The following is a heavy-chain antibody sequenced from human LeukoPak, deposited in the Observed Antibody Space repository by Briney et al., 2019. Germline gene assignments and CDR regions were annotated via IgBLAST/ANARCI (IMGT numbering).Heavy chain of an antibody. V-gene: IGHV4-59*01. J-gene: IGHJ4*02. CDR1: GGSISSYY. CDR2: IYYSGST. Sequence: PSETLSLTCTVSGGSISSYYWSWIRQPPGKGLEWIGYIYYSGSTNYNPSLKSRVTISVDTSKNQFSLKLSSVTAADTAVYYCAGVYHDFWSGLDPLYYFDYWGQGALVTVSS. CDR3: AGVYHDFWSGLDPLYYFDY. D-gene: IGHD3-3*01.